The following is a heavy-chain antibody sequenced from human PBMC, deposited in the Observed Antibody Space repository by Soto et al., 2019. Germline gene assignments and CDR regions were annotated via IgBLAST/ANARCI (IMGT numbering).Heavy chain of an antibody. D-gene: IGHD3-22*01. V-gene: IGHV4-59*08. CDR3: ARRASYYYDSSGFDY. CDR2: IYYSGST. CDR1: GGSISSYY. Sequence: SETLSLTCTVSGGSISSYYWSWIRQPPGKGLEWIGYIYYSGSTNYNPSLKSRVTISVDTSKNQFSLKLSSVTAADTAVYYCARRASYYYDSSGFDYWGQGTLVTVSS. J-gene: IGHJ4*02.